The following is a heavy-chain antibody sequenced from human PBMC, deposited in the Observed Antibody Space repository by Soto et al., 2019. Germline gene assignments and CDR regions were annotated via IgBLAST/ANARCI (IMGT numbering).Heavy chain of an antibody. J-gene: IGHJ4*02. V-gene: IGHV4-30-2*01. CDR3: ARGQVVAAQH. CDR1: GGSISSGGYS. Sequence: QLQLQESGSGLVEPSQTLSLTCAVSGGSISSGGYSWSWIRQPPGKGLEWIGYIYHSGSTYYNTSLRSRVTISVDTSKNQFSLKLSSVTAADTAVYYCARGQVVAAQHWGQGTLVTVSS. D-gene: IGHD2-15*01. CDR2: IYHSGST.